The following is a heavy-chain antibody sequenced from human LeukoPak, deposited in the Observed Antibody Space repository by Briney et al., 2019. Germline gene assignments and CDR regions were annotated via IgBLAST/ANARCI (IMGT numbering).Heavy chain of an antibody. CDR1: GGSISSGDYY. CDR3: DRVGTALEAFDI. D-gene: IGHD1-1*01. J-gene: IGHJ3*02. Sequence: SQTLSLTCTVSGGSISSGDYYWSWIRQPPGKGLEWNGYIYYSGSTYYNPSLKSRVTISVDTSKNQFSLKLSSVTAADTAVYYCDRVGTALEAFDIWGQGTMVTVSS. V-gene: IGHV4-30-4*01. CDR2: IYYSGST.